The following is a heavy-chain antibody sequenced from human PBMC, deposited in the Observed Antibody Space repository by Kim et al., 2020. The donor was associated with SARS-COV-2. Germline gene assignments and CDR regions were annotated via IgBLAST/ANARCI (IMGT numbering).Heavy chain of an antibody. CDR2: NT. D-gene: IGHD3-22*01. Sequence: NTRDCEEVQDRLTITRDTAASTAYMELNSLRSEDTAVYYCAREGHEGGYLTWGQGTMVTVSS. V-gene: IGHV1-3*01. CDR3: AREGHEGGYLT. J-gene: IGHJ3*01.